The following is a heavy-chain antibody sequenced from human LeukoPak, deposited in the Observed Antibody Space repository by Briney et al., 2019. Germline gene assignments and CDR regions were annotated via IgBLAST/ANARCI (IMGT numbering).Heavy chain of an antibody. V-gene: IGHV4-34*01. CDR1: GGSFSGYY. Sequence: SETLSLTCAVSGGSFSGYYWTWIRQPPGKGLGWIGEINHSGRTNYNPSLKSRVIMSVDTSKNQFSLKLSSVTAADTAVYYCARHLDNSSGWYSGEWFDPWGQGTLVTVSS. D-gene: IGHD6-19*01. CDR3: ARHLDNSSGWYSGEWFDP. J-gene: IGHJ5*02. CDR2: INHSGRT.